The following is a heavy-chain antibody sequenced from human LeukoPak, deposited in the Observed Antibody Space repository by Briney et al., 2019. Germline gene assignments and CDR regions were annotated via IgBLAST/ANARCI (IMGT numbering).Heavy chain of an antibody. CDR1: GFTFSDYY. Sequence: GGSLRLSCAASGFTFSDYYLSWIRQAPGKGLEWVSYTSSSASTINYADSVRGRFTISRDNAKNSLYLQMNSLRAEDTAVYYCATTVYNYAAGAFDIWGQGTMVTVSS. D-gene: IGHD5-24*01. J-gene: IGHJ3*02. V-gene: IGHV3-11*01. CDR3: ATTVYNYAAGAFDI. CDR2: TSSSASTI.